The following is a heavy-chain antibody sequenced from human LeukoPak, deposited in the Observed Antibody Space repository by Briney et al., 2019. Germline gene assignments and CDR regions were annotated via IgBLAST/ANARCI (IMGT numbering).Heavy chain of an antibody. D-gene: IGHD6-13*01. CDR1: GGSISSSNW. CDR2: IYHSGST. J-gene: IGHJ3*02. V-gene: IGHV4-4*02. CDR3: AGGYSSSWYAFDI. Sequence: PSETLSLTCAVSGGSISSSNWWSWVRQPPGKGLEWIGEIYHSGSTNYNPSLKSRVTISVDKSKNQFSLKLSSVTAADTAVYYCAGGYSSSWYAFDIWGQGTMVTVSS.